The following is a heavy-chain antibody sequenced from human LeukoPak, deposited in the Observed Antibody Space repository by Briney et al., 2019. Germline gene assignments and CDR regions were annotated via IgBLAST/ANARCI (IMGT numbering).Heavy chain of an antibody. D-gene: IGHD4-17*01. Sequence: GGSLRLSCAASGSTFSSYGMHWVRQAPGKGLEWVAVIWYDGSNKYYADSVKGRFTISRDNSKNTLYLQMNSLRAEDTAVYYCARGGTTTVTTSFDYWGQGTLVTVSS. V-gene: IGHV3-33*01. J-gene: IGHJ4*02. CDR3: ARGGTTTVTTSFDY. CDR2: IWYDGSNK. CDR1: GSTFSSYG.